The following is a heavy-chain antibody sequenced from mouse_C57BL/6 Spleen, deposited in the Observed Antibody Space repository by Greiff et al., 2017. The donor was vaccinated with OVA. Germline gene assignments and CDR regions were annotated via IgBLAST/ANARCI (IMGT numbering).Heavy chain of an antibody. CDR1: GYTFTSSW. CDR3: ARSAYDGSSGEMDY. CDR2: IDPSDGYT. Sequence: VQLQQSGAELVMPGASVKLSCKASGYTFTSSWMHWVKQRPGQGLEWIGEIDPSDGYTNYNQKFQGKSTLTVDKSSSTASMQLSSLTSEDSAVDYCARSAYDGSSGEMDYWGQGTTVTVSS. V-gene: IGHV1-69*01. J-gene: IGHJ4*01. D-gene: IGHD1-1*01.